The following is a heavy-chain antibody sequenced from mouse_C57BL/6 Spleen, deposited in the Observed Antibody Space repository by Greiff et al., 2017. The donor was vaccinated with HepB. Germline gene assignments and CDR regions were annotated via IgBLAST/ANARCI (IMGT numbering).Heavy chain of an antibody. CDR1: GYTFTSYT. CDR3: ARGDYDYDEEGYYFDY. V-gene: IGHV1-4*01. J-gene: IGHJ2*01. Sequence: QVQLQQSGAELARPGASVKMSCKASGYTFTSYTMHWVKQRPGQGLEWIGYINPSSGYTKYNQKFKDKATLTADKSSSTAYMQLSSLTSEDSAVYYCARGDYDYDEEGYYFDYWGQGTTLTVSS. CDR2: INPSSGYT. D-gene: IGHD2-4*01.